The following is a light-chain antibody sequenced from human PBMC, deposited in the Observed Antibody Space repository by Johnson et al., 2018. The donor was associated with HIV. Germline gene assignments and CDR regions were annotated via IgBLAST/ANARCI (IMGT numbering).Light chain of an antibody. CDR1: SSNIGNNY. CDR3: GTWDSSLSTYV. J-gene: IGLJ1*01. Sequence: QSVLTQPPSVSAAPGQKVTISCSGSSSNIGNNYVSWYQQLPGTAPKLLIYDNNKRPSGIPDRFSGSKSGTSATLGITGPQTGDEADYYCGTWDSSLSTYVFGTGTKATVL. CDR2: DNN. V-gene: IGLV1-51*01.